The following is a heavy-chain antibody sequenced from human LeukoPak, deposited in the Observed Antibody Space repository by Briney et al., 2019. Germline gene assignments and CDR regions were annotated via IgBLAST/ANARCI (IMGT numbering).Heavy chain of an antibody. J-gene: IGHJ6*02. CDR1: GGSLSGYY. D-gene: IGHD2-15*01. CDR3: ARVPYCSGGSCNYYYYYGMDV. Sequence: SETLSLTCAVYGGSLSGYYWSWIRQPPGKGLGWIGEINHSGSTNYNPSLKSRVTISVDTSKNQFSLKQSSVTAADTAVYYCARVPYCSGGSCNYYYYYGMDVWGQGTTVTVSS. CDR2: INHSGST. V-gene: IGHV4-34*01.